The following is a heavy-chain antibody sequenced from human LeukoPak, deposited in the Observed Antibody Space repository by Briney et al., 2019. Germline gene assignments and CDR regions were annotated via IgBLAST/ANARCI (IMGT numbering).Heavy chain of an antibody. Sequence: SVKVSCKASGGTFSSYAISWVRQAPGQGLEWMGRIIPILGIANYAQKFQGRVTITADKSTSTAYMELSSLRSEDTAVYYCARGGEVGATEFDYWGQGTLVTVSS. V-gene: IGHV1-69*04. J-gene: IGHJ4*02. CDR2: IIPILGIA. CDR3: ARGGEVGATEFDY. CDR1: GGTFSSYA. D-gene: IGHD1-26*01.